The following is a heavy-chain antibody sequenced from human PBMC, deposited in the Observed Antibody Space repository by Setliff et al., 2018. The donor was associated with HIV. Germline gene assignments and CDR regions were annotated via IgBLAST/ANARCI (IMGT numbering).Heavy chain of an antibody. D-gene: IGHD7-27*01. CDR2: INAGNGNT. CDR3: AGDLPELGSLDY. Sequence: ASVKVSCKASGYTFTSYAMHWVRQAPGQRLEWMGWINAGNGNTKYSQKFQGRVTITRDTSASTAYMELSSLRSEDTAVYYCAGDLPELGSLDYWGQGTLVTVTS. J-gene: IGHJ4*02. CDR1: GYTFTSYA. V-gene: IGHV1-3*01.